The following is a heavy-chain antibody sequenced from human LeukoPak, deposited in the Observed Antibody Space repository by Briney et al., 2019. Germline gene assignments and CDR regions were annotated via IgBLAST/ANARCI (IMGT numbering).Heavy chain of an antibody. V-gene: IGHV1-2*02. D-gene: IGHD3-10*01. CDR2: VNPNSGVT. J-gene: IGHJ4*02. CDR1: GYTFTGYY. Sequence: ASVKVSCKASGYTFTGYYVHWVRQAPGQGLEWMGWVNPNSGVTNYAQKFQGRVTMTRDTSISTAYMELSSLRSDDTAVYYCARVGAYGSGSYLVYWGQGSLVTVS. CDR3: ARVGAYGSGSYLVY.